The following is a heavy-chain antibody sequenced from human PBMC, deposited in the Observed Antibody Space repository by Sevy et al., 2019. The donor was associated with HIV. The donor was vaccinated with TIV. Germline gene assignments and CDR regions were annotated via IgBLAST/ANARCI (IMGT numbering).Heavy chain of an antibody. V-gene: IGHV4-39*01. CDR1: GGSISSSRYY. Sequence: SETLSLTCTVSGGSISSSRYYWGWIRQPPGKGLEWIGSIYYSGSTYYNPSLKSRVTISVDTSKNQFSLKLSSVTAADTAVYYCARLLHGLPLSYCGGDCYSNYLDYWGQGTLVTVSS. CDR2: IYYSGST. CDR3: ARLLHGLPLSYCGGDCYSNYLDY. D-gene: IGHD2-21*02. J-gene: IGHJ4*02.